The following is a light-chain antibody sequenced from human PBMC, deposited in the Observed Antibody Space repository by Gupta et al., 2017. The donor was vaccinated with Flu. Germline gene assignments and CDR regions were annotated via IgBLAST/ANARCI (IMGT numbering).Light chain of an antibody. Sequence: EIVMTQSPATLSVSPGEGVTLSCRASQSVSSNLAWYQQKPGQAPRLLIYGASTRATGIPARFSGSGYGKEFTLSISRRQSEDFAFYYCQQYEDWPPITFGGGTKVEIK. CDR3: QQYEDWPPIT. V-gene: IGKV3D-15*01. CDR1: QSVSSN. CDR2: GAS. J-gene: IGKJ4*01.